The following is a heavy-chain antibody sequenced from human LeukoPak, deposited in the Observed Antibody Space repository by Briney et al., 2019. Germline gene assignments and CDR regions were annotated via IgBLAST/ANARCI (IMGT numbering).Heavy chain of an antibody. Sequence: ASVTVSCKASGYTFTGYYMHWVRQAPGQGLEWMGWINPNSGGTNYAQKFQGRVTMTRDTSISTAYMELSRLRSDDTAVYYCASSEGYGRSGYDYDYYYGMDVWGQGTTVTVSS. CDR3: ASSEGYGRSGYDYDYYYGMDV. V-gene: IGHV1-2*02. J-gene: IGHJ6*02. CDR2: INPNSGGT. D-gene: IGHD5-12*01. CDR1: GYTFTGYY.